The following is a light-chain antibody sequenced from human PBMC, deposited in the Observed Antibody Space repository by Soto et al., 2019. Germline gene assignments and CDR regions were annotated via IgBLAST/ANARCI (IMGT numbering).Light chain of an antibody. V-gene: IGLV2-14*03. CDR1: GSDSGGYNY. CDR3: SSYTNTDTLVI. CDR2: DVS. Sequence: QSALTQPASVSGSPGQSITISCTGTGSDSGGYNYVSWYQQHPGQVPKLIIYDVSNRPSGVSNRFSASKSGSTASLTISGLQAEDEADYYCSSYTNTDTLVIFGGGTQLTVL. J-gene: IGLJ2*01.